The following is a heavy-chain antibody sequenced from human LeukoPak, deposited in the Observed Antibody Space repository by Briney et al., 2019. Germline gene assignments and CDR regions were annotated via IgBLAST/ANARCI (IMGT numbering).Heavy chain of an antibody. CDR2: IFYSGST. Sequence: SETLSLTCTVSGGSISSYYWSWIRQPPGKGLEWIGYIFYSGSTNYNPSLKSRVTISVDTSKTQFSLKLSSGTATDTAVYYCVRDWEFDSSDYYEDYFDYWGQGTLVTVSS. D-gene: IGHD3-22*01. CDR3: VRDWEFDSSDYYEDYFDY. CDR1: GGSISSYY. J-gene: IGHJ4*02. V-gene: IGHV4-59*12.